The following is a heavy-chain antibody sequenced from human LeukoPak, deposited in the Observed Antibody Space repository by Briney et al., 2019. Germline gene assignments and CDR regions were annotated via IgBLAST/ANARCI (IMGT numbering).Heavy chain of an antibody. D-gene: IGHD4-23*01. CDR2: ISSSGSTI. V-gene: IGHV3-48*03. CDR1: GFTFSSYE. Sequence: GGSLRLSSAASGFTFSSYEMNWVRQAPGKGLEWVSYISSSGSTIYYADSVKGRFTISRDNAKNSLYLQMNSLRAEDTAVYYCARTDYGGNSVAFDIWGQGTMVTVSS. CDR3: ARTDYGGNSVAFDI. J-gene: IGHJ3*02.